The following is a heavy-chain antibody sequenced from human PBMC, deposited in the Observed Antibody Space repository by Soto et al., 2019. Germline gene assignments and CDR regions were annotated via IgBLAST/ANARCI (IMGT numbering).Heavy chain of an antibody. D-gene: IGHD2-2*01. V-gene: IGHV1-69*01. Sequence: QVQLVQSGAEVKKPGSSVKVSCKASGGTFSSYAISWVRQAPGQGLEWMGGIIPIFGTANYAQKFQGRVTITADESTSTAYMELSSLRAEDTAVYYCVTQGNVVVPAAIRTPYGMAVWGQGTTVTVSS. CDR3: VTQGNVVVPAAIRTPYGMAV. J-gene: IGHJ6*02. CDR1: GGTFSSYA. CDR2: IIPIFGTA.